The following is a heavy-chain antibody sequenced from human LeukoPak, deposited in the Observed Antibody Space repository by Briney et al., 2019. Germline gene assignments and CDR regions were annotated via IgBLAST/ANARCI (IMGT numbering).Heavy chain of an antibody. J-gene: IGHJ6*02. Sequence: ASVKVSCKASGYTFTSYDINWVRQATGQGLEWMGWMNPNSGNTGYAQKFQGRVTMTRNTSISTAYMELSSLRSEDTAVYYCARGPKLNRYFDWLRSRPSEYGMDVWGQGTTVTVSS. CDR3: ARGPKLNRYFDWLRSRPSEYGMDV. CDR1: GYTFTSYD. CDR2: MNPNSGNT. V-gene: IGHV1-8*01. D-gene: IGHD3-9*01.